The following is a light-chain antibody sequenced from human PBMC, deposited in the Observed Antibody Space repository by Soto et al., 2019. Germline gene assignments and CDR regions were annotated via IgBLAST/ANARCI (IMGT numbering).Light chain of an antibody. CDR1: SSDVGGYNY. V-gene: IGLV2-8*01. CDR3: SSYAGSNNLV. Sequence: QSALTQPPSASGSPGQSVPISCTGTSSDVGGYNYVSWYQQHPGKAPKLMIYEVSKRPSGVPDRFSGSKSGNTASLTVSGLQAEDEADYDCSSYAGSNNLVVGGGTKLTVL. CDR2: EVS. J-gene: IGLJ2*01.